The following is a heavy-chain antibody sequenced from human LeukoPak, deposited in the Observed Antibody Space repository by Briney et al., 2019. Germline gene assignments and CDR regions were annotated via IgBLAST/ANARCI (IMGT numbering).Heavy chain of an antibody. D-gene: IGHD3-16*01. J-gene: IGHJ4*02. CDR1: GFTFSGSA. CDR2: IRSKANSYST. Sequence: GGSLRLSCAASGFTFSGSAMHWVRQASGKGLEWVCRIRSKANSYSTAYATSVIGRFTISRDDSQNTAYLQMNSLTTEDTAVNSGVKLRAELRLPDYWGQGTLVTVSS. CDR3: VKLRAELRLPDY. V-gene: IGHV3-73*01.